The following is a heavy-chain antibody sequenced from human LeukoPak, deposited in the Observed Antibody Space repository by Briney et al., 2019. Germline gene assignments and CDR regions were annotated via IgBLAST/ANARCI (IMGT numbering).Heavy chain of an antibody. CDR3: ASCLFSWWVTYYFYMDV. V-gene: IGHV3-11*04. CDR2: TSSIGSTI. Sequence: GGSMRLSCAASGFTFSDYYTSWIRQAPGKGLEWVSYTSSIGSTIYYADFVRGRFTISRDIAKNSLYLQMNSLRAEDTAVYSCASCLFSWWVTYYFYMDVWGKGTTVTVS. CDR1: GFTFSDYY. D-gene: IGHD2-8*02. J-gene: IGHJ6*03.